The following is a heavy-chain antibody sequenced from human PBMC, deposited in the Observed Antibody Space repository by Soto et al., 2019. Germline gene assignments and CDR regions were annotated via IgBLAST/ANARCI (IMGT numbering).Heavy chain of an antibody. CDR1: GYTFTTYG. J-gene: IGHJ4*02. V-gene: IGHV1-18*01. D-gene: IGHD3-16*01. CDR2: ISGYNGNR. Sequence: QVQLVQSGAEVKKPGASVKVSCKASGYTFTTYGISWMRQAPGQGLEWMGWISGYNGNRNYAQNLQGRVTVTTDTSTSTAYMELRNLRSDDPAVYYCAREVEARGGEYDYWGQGTLVIVSS. CDR3: AREVEARGGEYDY.